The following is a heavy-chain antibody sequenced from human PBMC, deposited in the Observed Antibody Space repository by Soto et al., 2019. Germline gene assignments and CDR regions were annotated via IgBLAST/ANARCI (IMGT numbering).Heavy chain of an antibody. J-gene: IGHJ5*02. V-gene: IGHV4-31*03. D-gene: IGHD3-22*01. CDR1: GGSISSGGYY. CDR3: ARTSYDSSGTAADP. CDR2: IFYSGIT. Sequence: QVQLQESGPGLVKPSQTLSLTCTVSGGSISSGGYYWRWIRQHPGKGLEWIGYIFYSGITYYNPSLKSRVAISVDTSKNQFSLKLSSVTAADTAVYYCARTSYDSSGTAADPWGQGTLVTVSS.